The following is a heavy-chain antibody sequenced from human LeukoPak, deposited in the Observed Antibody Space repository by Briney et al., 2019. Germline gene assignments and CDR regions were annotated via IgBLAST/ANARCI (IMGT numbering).Heavy chain of an antibody. CDR2: ILSTTHSL. J-gene: IGHJ1*01. D-gene: IGHD6-19*01. Sequence: GRSLRLAWVASGLTLNTYSMVWVRQPPRKGIECFTSILSTTHSLYNADSVTAQFTVSRHNAKKTLHLQMNSLRSENTAVYYCAVNSGHHHVGGYWGQGILVTVSP. V-gene: IGHV3-21*01. CDR1: GLTLNTYS. CDR3: AVNSGHHHVGGY.